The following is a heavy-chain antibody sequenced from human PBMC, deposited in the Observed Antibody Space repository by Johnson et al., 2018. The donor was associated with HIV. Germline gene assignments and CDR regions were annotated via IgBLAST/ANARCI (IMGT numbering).Heavy chain of an antibody. J-gene: IGHJ3*02. CDR3: AKGHWELLGGGDALDI. CDR2: ISWNSGSV. V-gene: IGHV3-9*01. Sequence: VQLVESGGGLVQPGRSLRLSCAASGFIFDDYAMHWVRQAPGKGLEWVSGISWNSGSVAYADSVKGRFTISRDNAKKSLYLQMNSLRAEDTALYYCAKGHWELLGGGDALDIWGQGTMVTVSS. D-gene: IGHD1-26*01. CDR1: GFIFDDYA.